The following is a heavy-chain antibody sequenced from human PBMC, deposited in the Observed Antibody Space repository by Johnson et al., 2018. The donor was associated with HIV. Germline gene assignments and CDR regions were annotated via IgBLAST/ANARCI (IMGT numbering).Heavy chain of an antibody. V-gene: IGHV3-66*02. CDR1: GFTVSSDY. CDR2: IYSGCST. D-gene: IGHD1-26*01. J-gene: IGHJ3*02. CDR3: ARVRVGAFDI. Sequence: VQLVESGGGLVQPGGSLRLSCAASGFTVSSDYMTWIRQAPGKGLEWVSIIYSGCSTSYTMSVKGRFTISRDNSKNMLFLKINSLRVEDTAVYDCARVRVGAFDIWGQGTMVTVSS.